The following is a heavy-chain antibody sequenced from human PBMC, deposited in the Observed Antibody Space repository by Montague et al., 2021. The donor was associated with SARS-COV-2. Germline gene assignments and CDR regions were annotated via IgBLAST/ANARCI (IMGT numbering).Heavy chain of an antibody. CDR1: GDSISDYY. CDR3: ARDASSGYLDAIAI. D-gene: IGHD5-12*01. J-gene: IGHJ3*02. Sequence: SETLSLTCTVSGDSISDYYWSWIRQPPGKGLEWIGYIYWTGYTNNSPSLKSRVSLSVGTSKNQFYLTLSSVTAADTAIYYCARDASSGYLDAIAIWGQGTFVTVSS. CDR2: IYWTGYT. V-gene: IGHV4-59*01.